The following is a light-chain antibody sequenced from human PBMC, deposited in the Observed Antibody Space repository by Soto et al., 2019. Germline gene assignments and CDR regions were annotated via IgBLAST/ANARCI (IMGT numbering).Light chain of an antibody. J-gene: IGKJ2*01. CDR1: QSVSSSY. V-gene: IGKV3-20*01. Sequence: EIVLTQSPGTLSLSPGERATLSCRASQSVSSSYLAWYQQKPGQPPRLFIYGASSRATGIPDRFSGSGSGTDFTLTISSLQAEDVAVYYCQQYYGIPYTFGQGTKLEIK. CDR3: QQYYGIPYT. CDR2: GAS.